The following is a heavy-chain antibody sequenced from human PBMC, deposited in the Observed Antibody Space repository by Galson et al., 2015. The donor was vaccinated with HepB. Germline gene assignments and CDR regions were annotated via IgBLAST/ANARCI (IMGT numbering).Heavy chain of an antibody. V-gene: IGHV1-2*06. CDR3: ARGEDLIVVVPATMDY. J-gene: IGHJ4*02. CDR2: INPKSGGT. Sequence: SVKVSCKASGYTFTGYYIQWVRQAPGQGLEWAGLINPKSGGTKFAQKFQGRVTMTRDSSISTAYIELRSLRSDDTAIYYCARGEDLIVVVPATMDYWGQGTVVTVSS. CDR1: GYTFTGYY. D-gene: IGHD2-15*01.